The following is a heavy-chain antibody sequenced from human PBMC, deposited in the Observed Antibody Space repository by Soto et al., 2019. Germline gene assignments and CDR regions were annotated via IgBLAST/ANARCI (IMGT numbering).Heavy chain of an antibody. J-gene: IGHJ3*02. V-gene: IGHV3-30*18. D-gene: IGHD3-16*01. CDR2: ISYDGSNK. Sequence: PGGSLRLSCAASGFTFSSYGMHWVRQAPGKGLEWVAVISYDGSNKYYADSVKGRFTISRDNSKNTLFLQMNSLRAEDTAVYYCAKERARWGAAAFDIWGQGTMVTVSS. CDR1: GFTFSSYG. CDR3: AKERARWGAAAFDI.